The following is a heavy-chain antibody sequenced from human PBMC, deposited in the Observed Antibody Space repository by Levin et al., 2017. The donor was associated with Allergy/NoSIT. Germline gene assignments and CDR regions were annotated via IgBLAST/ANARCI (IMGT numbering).Heavy chain of an antibody. D-gene: IGHD3-10*01. CDR1: GYTFTGYY. J-gene: IGHJ6*02. CDR3: ARAPSPRRYYGSGSYPTWGEKMSYYYYGMDV. Sequence: LGASVKVSCKASGYTFTGYYMHWVRQAPGQGLEWMGWINPNSGGTNYAQKFQGRVTMTRDTSISTAYMELSRLRSDDTAVYYCARAPSPRRYYGSGSYPTWGEKMSYYYYGMDVWGQGTTVTVSS. V-gene: IGHV1-2*03. CDR2: INPNSGGT.